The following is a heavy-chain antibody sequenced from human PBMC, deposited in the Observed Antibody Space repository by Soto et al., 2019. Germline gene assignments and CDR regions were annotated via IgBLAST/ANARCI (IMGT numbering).Heavy chain of an antibody. CDR2: ISAYNGNT. CDR1: VYTFTSFH. CDR3: ARDSPPIAS. V-gene: IGHV1-18*01. D-gene: IGHD3-3*02. J-gene: IGHJ5*02. Sequence: QVQLVQSGAEVKKPGASVKVSCKASVYTFTSFHISWVRQAPGQGLEWRGWISAYNGNTNSAQNLQGRVTMTTDTSPGTAYMELRSLRSHDTAMYYCARDSPPIASWGQGTLVTVSS.